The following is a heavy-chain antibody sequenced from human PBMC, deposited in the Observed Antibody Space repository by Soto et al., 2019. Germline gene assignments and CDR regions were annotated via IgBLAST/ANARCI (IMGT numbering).Heavy chain of an antibody. D-gene: IGHD3-10*01. CDR2: ISSGSSFI. J-gene: IGHJ4*02. CDR1: GFTFSNYR. V-gene: IGHV3-21*01. Sequence: EVPLVESGGGLVKPGGSLRLSCAASGFTFSNYRMNWIRQAPGKGLEWVSSISSGSSFIYYADSVKGRFTISRDNAKNSLYLKLNSRRAEDAAVYYCTKDYGSGRHYWGQGTLVTVSS. CDR3: TKDYGSGRHY.